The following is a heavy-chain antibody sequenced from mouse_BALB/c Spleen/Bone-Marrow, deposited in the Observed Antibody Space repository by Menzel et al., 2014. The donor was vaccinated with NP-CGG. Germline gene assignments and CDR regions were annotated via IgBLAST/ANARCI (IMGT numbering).Heavy chain of an antibody. D-gene: IGHD1-1*01. CDR2: ISDGGSST. J-gene: IGHJ1*01. CDR1: GFTFSDYF. V-gene: IGHV5-4*02. Sequence: VQLKESGGGLVKPGGSLKLSCAASGFTFSDYFMYWVRQTPEKRLEWVATISDGGSSTYYPDSVKGRFTISRDNAKNNLYLQMSSLKSEDIAMYYCARQDYYGGSYRYFDVWGAGTTVTVSS. CDR3: ARQDYYGGSYRYFDV.